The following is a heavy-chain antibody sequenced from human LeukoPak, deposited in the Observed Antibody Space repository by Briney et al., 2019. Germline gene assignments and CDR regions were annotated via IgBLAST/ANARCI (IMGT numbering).Heavy chain of an antibody. D-gene: IGHD3-22*01. J-gene: IGHJ4*02. V-gene: IGHV4-38-2*02. CDR2: IYPSGTT. CDR3: VRVTGYMIEDYFDY. CDR1: GYSISSGYY. Sequence: PSETLSLTCTVSGYSISSGYYWGWIRQPPGKGLEWIGNIYPSGTTYYNPSLKTRVTISVDTSKNQFSLRLSSVTAADTAVYYCVRVTGYMIEDYFDYWGQGTLVTVSS.